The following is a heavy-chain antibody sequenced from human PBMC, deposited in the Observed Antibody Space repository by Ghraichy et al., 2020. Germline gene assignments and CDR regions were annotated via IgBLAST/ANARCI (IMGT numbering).Heavy chain of an antibody. D-gene: IGHD6-13*01. V-gene: IGHV3-23*01. J-gene: IGHJ2*01. Sequence: GGSLRLSCAASGFTFTTYAMNWVRQAPGKGLEWVSAISRSGVSTYYADSVKGRFTSSRDKSRNTLYLQMNSLRAEDTAVYYCAKVGSSSGEDFDLWGRGTLGTGSS. CDR2: ISRSGVST. CDR1: GFTFTTYA. CDR3: AKVGSSSGEDFDL.